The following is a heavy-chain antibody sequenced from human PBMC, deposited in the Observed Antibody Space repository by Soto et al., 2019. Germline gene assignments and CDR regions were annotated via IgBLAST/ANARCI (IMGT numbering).Heavy chain of an antibody. D-gene: IGHD6-13*01. J-gene: IGHJ4*02. Sequence: PSWTLAITCTVSGGTISSGVYSGTWNRQHPGKGLEWIGYIYYSGSTNYNPSLKSRVTISEDTSKSQFSLKVNSMTAADTAVYYCARYRREAVAGYTLDNWGQGILVTVSS. CDR3: ARYRREAVAGYTLDN. CDR1: GGTISSGVYS. V-gene: IGHV4-31*03. CDR2: IYYSGST.